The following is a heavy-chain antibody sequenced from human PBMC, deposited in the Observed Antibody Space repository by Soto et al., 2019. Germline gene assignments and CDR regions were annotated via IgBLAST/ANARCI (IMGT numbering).Heavy chain of an antibody. D-gene: IGHD7-27*01. CDR1: GDSISGGGHY. J-gene: IGHJ4*03. CDR3: SRDTGLAPTVWGY. CDR2: VYHSGST. Sequence: QVQLQESGPGLVKPSQTLSLTCSVSGDSISGGGHYWNWLRQCPGKGLEWIGYVYHSGSTHYNTSRRGLLTRSIATSKNQFSMRLISVTAADKALYYCSRDTGLAPTVWGYWGHGTQVTVSS. V-gene: IGHV4-31*01.